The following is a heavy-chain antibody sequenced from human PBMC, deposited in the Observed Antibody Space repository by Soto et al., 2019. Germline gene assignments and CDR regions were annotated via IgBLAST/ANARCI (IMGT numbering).Heavy chain of an antibody. D-gene: IGHD6-13*01. CDR1: GGSITSSFY. CDR2: IYGTGNT. V-gene: IGHV4-39*01. J-gene: IGHJ6*02. Sequence: QLQLQESGPGLVKPSETLSLSCTVSGGSITSSFYWGWIRQPPGKGLEWIGSIYGTGNTYYNPSLKGRATISADTSKNQFSLNLISVTSADTAVYYCRISSRYSTDVWGQGATVTVSS. CDR3: RISSRYSTDV.